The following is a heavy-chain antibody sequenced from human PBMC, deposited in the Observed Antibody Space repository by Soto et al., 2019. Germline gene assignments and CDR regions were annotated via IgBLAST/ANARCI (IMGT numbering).Heavy chain of an antibody. D-gene: IGHD2-15*01. CDR2: INHSGST. CDR1: GGSFSGYY. J-gene: IGHJ4*02. V-gene: IGHV4-34*01. Sequence: SETLSLTCAVYGGSFSGYYLSWIRQPPGKGLEWIGEINHSGSTNYNPSLKSRVTISVDTSKNQFSLKLSSVTAADTAVYYSARVAVPGYCSGGSCRGKRHFFDYWGQGTLVTVSS. CDR3: ARVAVPGYCSGGSCRGKRHFFDY.